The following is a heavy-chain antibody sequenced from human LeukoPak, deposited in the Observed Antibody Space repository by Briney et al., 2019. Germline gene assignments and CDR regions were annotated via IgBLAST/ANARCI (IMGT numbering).Heavy chain of an antibody. V-gene: IGHV4-59*12. CDR1: GGSISSYY. D-gene: IGHD6-19*01. CDR2: IYYSGST. CDR3: ARGLAVAGIDY. J-gene: IGHJ4*02. Sequence: SETLSLTCTVSGGSISSYYWSWIRQPPGKGLEWIGYIYYSGSTNYNPSLKSRVTISVDKSKNQFSLKLISVTAADTAVYYCARGLAVAGIDYWGQGTLVTVSS.